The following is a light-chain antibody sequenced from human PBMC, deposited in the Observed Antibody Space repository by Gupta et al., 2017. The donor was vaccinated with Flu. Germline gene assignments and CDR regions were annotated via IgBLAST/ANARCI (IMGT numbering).Light chain of an antibody. CDR2: AAS. CDR3: QQSYSLPWT. CDR1: QTITTY. J-gene: IGKJ1*01. V-gene: IGKV1-39*01. Sequence: DIEMTQAPSSLSASVGDRVTITCRSSQTITTYLNWYQLKPGEAPKLLVFAASKLETGVPPRFGGSGSGTDFALTITGLQAEDVASYYCQQSYSLPWTFGQGTRV.